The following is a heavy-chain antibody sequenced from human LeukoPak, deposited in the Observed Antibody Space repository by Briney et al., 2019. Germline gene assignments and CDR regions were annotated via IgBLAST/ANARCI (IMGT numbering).Heavy chain of an antibody. CDR3: ARGKDNDILTGYYLFWGYYYMDV. Sequence: ASVKVSCKASGYTFTGYYMHWVRQAPGQGLEWMGWINPNSGGTNYAQKFQGRVTMTRDTSISTAYMELSRLRSDDTAVYYCARGKDNDILTGYYLFWGYYYMDVWGKGTTVTVSS. V-gene: IGHV1-2*02. D-gene: IGHD3-9*01. CDR2: INPNSGGT. J-gene: IGHJ6*03. CDR1: GYTFTGYY.